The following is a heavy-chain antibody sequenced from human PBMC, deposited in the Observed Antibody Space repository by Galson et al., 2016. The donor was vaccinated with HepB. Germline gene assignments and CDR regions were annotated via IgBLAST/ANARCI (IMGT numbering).Heavy chain of an antibody. Sequence: SLRLSCATSGFTFSAYTMNWVRQAPGKGLEWLSYIGSRDSTMYYADSVRGRFTISRDDAENSLFLQMNSLRYEDTAVYYCVMDLTGDWFRGHWGQGSLVIVSS. CDR1: GFTFSAYT. CDR3: VMDLTGDWFRGH. CDR2: IGSRDSTM. V-gene: IGHV3-48*02. J-gene: IGHJ4*02. D-gene: IGHD3-9*01.